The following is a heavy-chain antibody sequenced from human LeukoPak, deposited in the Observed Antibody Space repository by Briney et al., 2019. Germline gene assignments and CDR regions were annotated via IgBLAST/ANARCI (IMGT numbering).Heavy chain of an antibody. CDR1: GFTLSSYE. Sequence: QSGGSLRLSCEASGFTLSSYEMNWVRQAPGKGLEWVSYISSSGTTIYYADSVKGRFTISRDNAKNSLYLQMSSLTAEDTAVYFCVSFDLSCWGHGTLLTVSS. J-gene: IGHJ4*01. CDR2: ISSSGTTI. V-gene: IGHV3-48*03. CDR3: VSFDLSC. D-gene: IGHD3-9*01.